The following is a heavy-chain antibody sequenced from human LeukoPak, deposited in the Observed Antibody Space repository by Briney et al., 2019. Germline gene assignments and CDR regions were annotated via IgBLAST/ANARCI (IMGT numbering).Heavy chain of an antibody. D-gene: IGHD6-13*01. Sequence: SETLSLTCTVSGGSISSYYWSWIRQPPGKGLEWIGYIYYSGSTNYNPSLKSRVTISVDTSKNQFSLKLSSVTAADTAVYYCAREKEAAAGTNWFGPWGQGTLVTVSS. CDR3: AREKEAAAGTNWFGP. V-gene: IGHV4-59*01. CDR2: IYYSGST. J-gene: IGHJ5*02. CDR1: GGSISSYY.